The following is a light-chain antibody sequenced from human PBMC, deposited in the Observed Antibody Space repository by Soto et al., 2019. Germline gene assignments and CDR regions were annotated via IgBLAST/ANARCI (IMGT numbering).Light chain of an antibody. J-gene: IGLJ1*01. CDR3: TSYTGSSTLNYV. Sequence: QSALTQPASVSGSPGQSITISCTGTSSDVGGYNYVSWYRQYPGKAPELMIYDVTIRPSGVSNRFSGSKSGTTASLTISGLQAEDEADYYCTSYTGSSTLNYVFGTGTKLTVL. V-gene: IGLV2-14*03. CDR2: DVT. CDR1: SSDVGGYNY.